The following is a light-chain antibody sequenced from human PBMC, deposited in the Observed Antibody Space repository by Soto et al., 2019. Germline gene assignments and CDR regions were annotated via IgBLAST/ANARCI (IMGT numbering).Light chain of an antibody. J-gene: IGLJ1*01. CDR2: DVS. CDR3: SSYTSSSTLNYV. V-gene: IGLV2-14*01. Sequence: QSALTQPASVSGSPGQSITISCTGTISDVGGYNYVSWYQQHPGKAPKLMIYDVSNRPSGVSNRFSGSKSGNTASLTISGLQAEDEADYYCSSYTSSSTLNYVFGTGTKVTV. CDR1: ISDVGGYNY.